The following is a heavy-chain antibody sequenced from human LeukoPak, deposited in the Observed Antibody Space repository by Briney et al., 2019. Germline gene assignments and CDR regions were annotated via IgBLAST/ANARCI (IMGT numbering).Heavy chain of an antibody. D-gene: IGHD3-22*01. CDR3: ARQSYDYDSSGRNWFDP. V-gene: IGHV4-59*08. CDR1: GVSIRSYY. CDR2: IHYSGSI. Sequence: SETLSLTCNVSGVSIRSYYWSWIRQPPGKGLEWIGYIHYSGSINYNPSLKSRVTISVDTSKNQLSLKLRSVTAADTAVYYCARQSYDYDSSGRNWFDPWGQGTLVTVSS. J-gene: IGHJ5*02.